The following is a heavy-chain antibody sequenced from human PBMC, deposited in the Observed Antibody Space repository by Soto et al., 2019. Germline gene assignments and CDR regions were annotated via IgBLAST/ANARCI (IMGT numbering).Heavy chain of an antibody. CDR1: GFTFSSYA. J-gene: IGHJ6*02. V-gene: IGHV3-23*01. Sequence: GGSLRLSCAASGFTFSSYAMSWVRQAPGKGLEWVSAISGSGGSTYYADSVKGRFTISRDNSKNTLYLQMNSLRAEDLAVYYCAKCPPRTILEWPAGMDVWGQGTMVTVSS. CDR3: AKCPPRTILEWPAGMDV. D-gene: IGHD3-3*01. CDR2: ISGSGGST.